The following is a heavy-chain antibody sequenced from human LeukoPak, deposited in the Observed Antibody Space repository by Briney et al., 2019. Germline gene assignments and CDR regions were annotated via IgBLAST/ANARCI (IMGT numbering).Heavy chain of an antibody. D-gene: IGHD1-26*01. CDR2: INHSGST. CDR1: GGSFSGYY. J-gene: IGHJ5*02. V-gene: IGHV4-34*01. CDR3: ARLGPRELLVDYWFDP. Sequence: SETLSLTCAVYGGSFSGYYWGWIRQPPGKGLEWIGEINHSGSTNYNPSLKSRVTISVDTSKNQFSLKLSSVTAADTAVYYCARLGPRELLVDYWFDPWGQGTLVTVSS.